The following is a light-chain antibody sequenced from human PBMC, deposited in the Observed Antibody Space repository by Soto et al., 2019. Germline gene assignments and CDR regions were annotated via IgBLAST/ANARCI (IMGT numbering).Light chain of an antibody. Sequence: QSALTQPASVSGSPGQSITISCTGTIIDVGGYNYVSWYQQHPGKAPKLMIYEVSKRPSGVPDRFSGSKSGNTASLTVSGLQAEDEGDYYCCSYGGGNNFYVFGTGTKVTVL. CDR3: CSYGGGNNFYV. J-gene: IGLJ1*01. V-gene: IGLV2-8*01. CDR2: EVS. CDR1: IIDVGGYNY.